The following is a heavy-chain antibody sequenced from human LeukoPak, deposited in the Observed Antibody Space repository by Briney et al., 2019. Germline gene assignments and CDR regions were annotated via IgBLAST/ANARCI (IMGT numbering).Heavy chain of an antibody. CDR3: ARGRLTYYYASSGYGDY. CDR1: GGSFSGYY. CDR2: ISHSGST. J-gene: IGHJ4*02. D-gene: IGHD3-22*01. Sequence: SETLSLTCAVYGGSFSGYYWSWIRQPPGKGLEWIGEISHSGSTKYYASLKSRVTISVATSKTQFSLKLSSVTAADTAVYYCARGRLTYYYASSGYGDYWGQGTLVTVSS. V-gene: IGHV4-34*01.